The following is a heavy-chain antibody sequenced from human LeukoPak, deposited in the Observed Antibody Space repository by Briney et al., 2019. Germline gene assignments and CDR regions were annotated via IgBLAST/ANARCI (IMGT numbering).Heavy chain of an antibody. CDR2: IAQRGST. Sequence: SETLSLTCAVNGGSFSGYHWSWIRQSPGKGLEWIGDIAQRGSTKYNPSLKGRITMSVDTSKNQFSLKLISVTAADTAVYYCATELYVLRFLDRPGYFDNWGQGTLVTVSS. J-gene: IGHJ4*02. D-gene: IGHD3-3*01. CDR1: GGSFSGYH. V-gene: IGHV4-34*01. CDR3: ATELYVLRFLDRPGYFDN.